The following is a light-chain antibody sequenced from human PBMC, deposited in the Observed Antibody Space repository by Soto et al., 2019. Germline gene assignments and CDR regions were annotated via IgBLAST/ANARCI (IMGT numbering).Light chain of an antibody. CDR1: SSDVGSYNL. CDR3: CSDAGSSTYV. J-gene: IGLJ1*01. Sequence: QSALTQPASVSGSPGQWITISCTGTSSDVGSYNLVSWYQQHPGKAPKLMIYEGSKRPSGVSNRFSGSKSGNTASLTISGLQAEDEADYYCCSDAGSSTYVFGTGTKLTVL. V-gene: IGLV2-23*01. CDR2: EGS.